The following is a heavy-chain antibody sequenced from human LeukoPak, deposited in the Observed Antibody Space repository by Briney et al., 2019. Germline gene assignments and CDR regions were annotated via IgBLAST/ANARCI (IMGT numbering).Heavy chain of an antibody. V-gene: IGHV3-74*01. CDR2: INTDGSST. J-gene: IGHJ4*02. CDR3: ASIVVVPAAMGPEYYFDY. CDR1: GFTFSSYW. D-gene: IGHD2-2*01. Sequence: GGSLRLSCAASGFTFSSYWMHWVRHAPGKGLVWVSRINTDGSSTSYADSVKGRFTISRDNAKNTLYLQMNSLRAEDTAVYYCASIVVVPAAMGPEYYFDYWGQGTLVTVSS.